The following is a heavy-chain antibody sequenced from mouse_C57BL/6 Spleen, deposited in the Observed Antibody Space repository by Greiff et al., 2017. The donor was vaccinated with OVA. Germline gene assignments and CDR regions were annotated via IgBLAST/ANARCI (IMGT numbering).Heavy chain of an antibody. Sequence: QVQLQQSGPELVKPGASVKISCKASGYAFSSSWMNWVKQRPGKGLEWIGRIYPGDGDTNYNGKFKGKATLTADKSSSTAYMQLSSLTSEDSAVYFCASRYGNYAMDYWGQGTSVTVSS. CDR1: GYAFSSSW. V-gene: IGHV1-82*01. J-gene: IGHJ4*01. CDR2: IYPGDGDT. D-gene: IGHD2-1*01. CDR3: ASRYGNYAMDY.